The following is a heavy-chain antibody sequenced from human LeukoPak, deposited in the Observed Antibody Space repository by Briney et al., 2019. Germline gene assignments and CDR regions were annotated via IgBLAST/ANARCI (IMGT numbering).Heavy chain of an antibody. CDR2: ISWDGGST. J-gene: IGHJ4*02. V-gene: IGHV3-43*01. CDR1: GFTFDDYT. Sequence: GGSLRLSYAASGFTFDDYTIHWVRQAPGKGLEWVSLISWDGGSTYYADSVKGRFTISRDNSKNSLYLQMNSLRTEDTALYYCARLPGPTMTDNYFAYWGQGALVTVSS. CDR3: ARLPGPTMTDNYFAY. D-gene: IGHD4-17*01.